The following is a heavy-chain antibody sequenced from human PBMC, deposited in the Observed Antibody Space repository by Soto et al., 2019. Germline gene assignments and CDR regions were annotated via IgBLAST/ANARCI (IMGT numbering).Heavy chain of an antibody. J-gene: IGHJ4*02. D-gene: IGHD1-26*01. Sequence: HGGSIRLSRAASGLTFWDSYMAGVRQAPGKGLEWVGRTRNKANSYTTEYAASVKGRFTISRDDSKNSLYLQMNSLKTEDTAVYYCAVGSYCVIFWGQGTLVTVSS. CDR1: GLTFWDSY. CDR2: TRNKANSYTT. CDR3: AVGSYCVIF. V-gene: IGHV3-72*01.